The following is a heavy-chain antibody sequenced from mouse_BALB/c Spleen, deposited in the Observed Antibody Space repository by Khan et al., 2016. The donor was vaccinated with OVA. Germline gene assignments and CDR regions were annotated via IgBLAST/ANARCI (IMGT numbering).Heavy chain of an antibody. CDR2: ISDLAYSI. Sequence: EVKLVESGGGLVQPGGSRKLSCAASGFTFSDYGMAWVRQAPGKGPEWVAFISDLAYSIYYADTVTGRFTISRANAKNTLYLEMRSLRSEDTAIYYCARGGGTAPFAYWGLGTLVTVSA. J-gene: IGHJ3*01. V-gene: IGHV5-15*02. D-gene: IGHD1-2*01. CDR3: ARGGGTAPFAY. CDR1: GFTFSDYG.